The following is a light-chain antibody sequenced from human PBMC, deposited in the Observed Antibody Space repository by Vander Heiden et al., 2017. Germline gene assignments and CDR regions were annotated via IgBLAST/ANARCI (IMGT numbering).Light chain of an antibody. Sequence: DILRTPTPATLSVSPGERVTHSGRASQSVRTNSAWNQQKPGQRPRVLIFGASTRATGIPARFTGSGSETEFTLTISSLQSEDFAHYFCKQYNSWPWTFGQGTKVQL. CDR1: QSVRTN. CDR3: KQYNSWPWT. V-gene: IGKV3-15*01. J-gene: IGKJ1*01. CDR2: GAS.